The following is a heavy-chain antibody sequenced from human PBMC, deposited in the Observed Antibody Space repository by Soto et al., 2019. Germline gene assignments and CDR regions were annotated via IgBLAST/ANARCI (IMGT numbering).Heavy chain of an antibody. V-gene: IGHV3-53*01. CDR2: IYANKFGANT. J-gene: IGHJ4*02. CDR1: GTSVYDNF. CDR3: ARDRSYTTDY. D-gene: IGHD1-26*01. Sequence: CGCMRLSCAAGGTSVYDNFMSGVRKATGKGWQWASIIYANKFGANTYYADSGRGRFTISRDNAKNTVYLQITSLTAEDTAVYYCARDRSYTTDYWGQGTLVTVSS.